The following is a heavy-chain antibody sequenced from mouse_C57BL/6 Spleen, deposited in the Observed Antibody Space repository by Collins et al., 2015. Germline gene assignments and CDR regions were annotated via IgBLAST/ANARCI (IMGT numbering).Heavy chain of an antibody. J-gene: IGHJ3*01. CDR1: GIDFSRYW. CDR2: INPDSRTI. Sequence: EVKLLQSGGGLVQPGGSLKLSCAASGIDFSRYWMGWVRRAPGKGLEWIGEINPDSRTINYAPSLKDKFITSRDNAKNTLYLQMSRVRSEDTALYYCSGLGYYGWFAYWGQGTLVTVSA. V-gene: IGHV4-1*01. D-gene: IGHD1-1*02. CDR3: SGLGYYGWFAY.